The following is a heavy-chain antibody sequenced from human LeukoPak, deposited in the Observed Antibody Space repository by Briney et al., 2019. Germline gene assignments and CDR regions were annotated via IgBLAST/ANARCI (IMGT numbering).Heavy chain of an antibody. V-gene: IGHV1-18*01. D-gene: IGHD3-22*01. CDR3: ARDLIVVVNFDPPYFDY. CDR2: ISAYNCNT. Sequence: GASVKVSCKASGYTFTSYGISGVRQAPGQGLEWMGWISAYNCNTNYAQKIQGRVTMTTDTSTSTAYMELRSMRSDDTAVYYCARDLIVVVNFDPPYFDYWGQGTLVTVSS. J-gene: IGHJ4*02. CDR1: GYTFTSYG.